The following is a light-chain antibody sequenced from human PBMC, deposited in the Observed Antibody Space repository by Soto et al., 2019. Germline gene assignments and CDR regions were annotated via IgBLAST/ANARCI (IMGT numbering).Light chain of an antibody. CDR1: QSLVYSDGNTY. J-gene: IGKJ5*01. CDR2: EVS. CDR3: MQGTQWPRT. V-gene: IGKV2-30*01. Sequence: DVVMTQSPLSLPVTLGQPASISCRSSQSLVYSDGNTYLHWFQQRPGQSPRRLIYEVSNRDSGVPVRFSGSGSGTDFTLKISRMEAENVGVYYCMQGTQWPRTFGQGTRLEIK.